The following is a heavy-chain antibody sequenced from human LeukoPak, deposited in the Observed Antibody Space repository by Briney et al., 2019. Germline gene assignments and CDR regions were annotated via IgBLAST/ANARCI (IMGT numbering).Heavy chain of an antibody. CDR2: IYSTGST. J-gene: IGHJ4*02. CDR1: GGSISSYY. Sequence: SETLSLTCTVSGGSISSYYWSWIRQPAGKGLEWIGRIYSTGSTNYNPSLKSRVTVSVDTSKNQFSLRLRSVTAADTAVYYCARQIASAGTAGFDFWGQGALVTVSS. CDR3: ARQIASAGTAGFDF. D-gene: IGHD6-13*01. V-gene: IGHV4-4*07.